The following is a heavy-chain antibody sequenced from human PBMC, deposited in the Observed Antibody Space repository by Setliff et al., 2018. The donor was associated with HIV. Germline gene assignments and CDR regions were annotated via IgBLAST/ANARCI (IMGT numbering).Heavy chain of an antibody. CDR3: AKATFFYGSGAGSAFDI. Sequence: GGSLRLSCAASGFTFGGYAMHWVRQAPGKGLEWVSGITWNSLTIDYADSVKGRFTIARDNSKNTLYLQMNSLRAEDMALYYCAKATFFYGSGAGSAFDIWGQGTMVTVSS. CDR1: GFTFGGYA. V-gene: IGHV3-9*03. J-gene: IGHJ3*02. D-gene: IGHD3-10*01. CDR2: ITWNSLTI.